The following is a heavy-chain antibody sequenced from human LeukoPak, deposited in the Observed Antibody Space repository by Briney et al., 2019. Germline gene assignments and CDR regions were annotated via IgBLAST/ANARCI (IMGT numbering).Heavy chain of an antibody. V-gene: IGHV4-39*01. J-gene: IGHJ6*03. CDR3: ARSRSGITIFGVVIGGMDD. CDR2: IYYSGST. Sequence: SETLSLTCTVSGGSISSSSYYWGWIRQPPGKGLEWIGSIYYSGSTYYNPSLKSRVTISVDTSKNQFSLKLSSVTAADTAVHYCARSRSGITIFGVVIGGMDDWGKGTTVTVSS. D-gene: IGHD3-3*01. CDR1: GGSISSSSYY.